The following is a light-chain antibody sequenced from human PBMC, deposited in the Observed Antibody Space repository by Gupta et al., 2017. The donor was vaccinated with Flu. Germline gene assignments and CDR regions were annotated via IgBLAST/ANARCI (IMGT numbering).Light chain of an antibody. CDR1: SSNIENNC. J-gene: IGLJ3*02. V-gene: IGLV1-51*01. CDR2: EDI. CDR3: GTWDDNVRAWV. Sequence: KVTNACSGSSSNIENNCVYWYQQHPRTAPNLLIYEDIKRPSGIPARFSASKSGTSATLAITGLQTGDEADYYCGTWDDNVRAWVFGGGTKVTVL.